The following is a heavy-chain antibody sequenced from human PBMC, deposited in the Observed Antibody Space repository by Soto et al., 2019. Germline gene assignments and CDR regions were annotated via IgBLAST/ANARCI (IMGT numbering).Heavy chain of an antibody. CDR1: GYTFTSSG. V-gene: IGHV1-18*01. CDR3: ARGDKYSSATYGMDV. D-gene: IGHD6-25*01. CDR2: ITAYNGNT. J-gene: IGHJ6*02. Sequence: ASVKVSRKASGYTFTSSGISWVRQAPAEGLEWMGWITAYNGNTNYAQKLQGRVTMTTDTSTSTAYMELRSLRSDDTAGYYCARGDKYSSATYGMDVWGQGTTVTVSS.